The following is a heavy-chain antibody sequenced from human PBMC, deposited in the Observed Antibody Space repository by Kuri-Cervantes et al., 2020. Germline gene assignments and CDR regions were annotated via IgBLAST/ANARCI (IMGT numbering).Heavy chain of an antibody. CDR3: ARIGTGYKFRFDP. V-gene: IGHV3-66*01. D-gene: IGHD3-9*01. J-gene: IGHJ5*02. Sequence: GESLKISCAASGFTVSSNYMSWVRQAPGKGLEWVSVIYSGGSTYYADSVKGRFTISRDNSKNTLYLQMNSLRAEDTAVYYCARIGTGYKFRFDPWGQGTLVTVSS. CDR1: GFTVSSNY. CDR2: IYSGGST.